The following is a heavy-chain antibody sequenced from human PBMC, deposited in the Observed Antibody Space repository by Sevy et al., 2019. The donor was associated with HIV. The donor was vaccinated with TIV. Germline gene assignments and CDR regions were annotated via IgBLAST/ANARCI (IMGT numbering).Heavy chain of an antibody. D-gene: IGHD4-17*01. J-gene: IGHJ6*03. V-gene: IGHV1-18*01. CDR2: ISAYNGNT. CDR3: ARRFAKVTTGGDYFYYYYMDV. CDR1: GYTFTSYG. Sequence: ASVKVSCKASGYTFTSYGISWVRQAPGQGLEWMGWISAYNGNTNYAQKLQGRVTMTTDTSTSTAYMELRSLRSDDTAVYYCARRFAKVTTGGDYFYYYYMDVWGKGTTVTVSS.